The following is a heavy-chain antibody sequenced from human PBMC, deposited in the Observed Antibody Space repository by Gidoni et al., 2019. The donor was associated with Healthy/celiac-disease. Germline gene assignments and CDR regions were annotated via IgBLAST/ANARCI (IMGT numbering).Heavy chain of an antibody. CDR2: IYYSGST. Sequence: QLQLQESGPGLVKPSEALSLTCTVSGCSISSSSYYWGWIRPPPGKGLEWIGSIYYSGSTYDNPSLKSRVTISVDTSKNQFSLKLSSVTAADTAVYYCARLYSGYGFFDYWGQGTLVTVSS. J-gene: IGHJ4*02. D-gene: IGHD5-12*01. CDR3: ARLYSGYGFFDY. V-gene: IGHV4-39*01. CDR1: GCSISSSSYY.